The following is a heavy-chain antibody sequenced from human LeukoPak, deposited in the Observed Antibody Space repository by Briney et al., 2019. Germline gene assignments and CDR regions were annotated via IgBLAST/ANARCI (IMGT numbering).Heavy chain of an antibody. Sequence: PGGSLRLSYAASGFTFSSYSMNWVRQAPGKGLEWVSSISSSSSYIYYADSVKGRFTISRDNAKNSLYLQMNSLRAEDTAVYYCARPLSEGFDPWGQGTLVTVSS. J-gene: IGHJ5*02. V-gene: IGHV3-21*01. CDR1: GFTFSSYS. D-gene: IGHD3-16*02. CDR2: ISSSSSYI. CDR3: ARPLSEGFDP.